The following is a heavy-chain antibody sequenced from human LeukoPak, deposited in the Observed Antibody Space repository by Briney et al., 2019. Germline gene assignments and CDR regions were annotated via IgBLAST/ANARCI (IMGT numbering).Heavy chain of an antibody. CDR2: ISAYNGNT. CDR1: GYTFTSYG. D-gene: IGHD3-22*01. Sequence: GASVKVSCKASGYTFTSYGISWVRQAPGRGLEWMGCISAYNGNTNYAQKLQGRVTMTTDTSTSTAYMELRSLRSDDTAEYYCARSGYDSSGYSYYYYYGMDVWGQGTTVTVSS. V-gene: IGHV1-18*01. CDR3: ARSGYDSSGYSYYYYYGMDV. J-gene: IGHJ6*02.